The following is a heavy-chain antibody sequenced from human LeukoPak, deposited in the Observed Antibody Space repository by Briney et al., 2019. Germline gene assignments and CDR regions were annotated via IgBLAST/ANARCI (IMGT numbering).Heavy chain of an antibody. V-gene: IGHV3-23*01. CDR1: GFTFSSYA. Sequence: PGGSLRLSCAASGFTFSSYAMSWVHQAPGKGLEWVSAISGSGGSTYYADSVKGRFTISRDNSKNTLYLQTNSLRAEDTAVYYCAKPLNDYVWGSYYYWGQGTLVTVSS. CDR3: AKPLNDYVWGSYYY. CDR2: ISGSGGST. D-gene: IGHD3-16*01. J-gene: IGHJ4*02.